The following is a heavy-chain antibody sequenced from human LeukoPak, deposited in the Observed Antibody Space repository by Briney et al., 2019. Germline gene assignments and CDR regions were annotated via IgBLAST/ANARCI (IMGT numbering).Heavy chain of an antibody. CDR1: GYTFTGFY. CDR2: IYFDSGDT. J-gene: IGHJ4*02. D-gene: IGHD6-13*01. CDR3: ARSAGRAFFDY. Sequence: ASVKVSCKASGYTFTGFYIHWVRQAPGQGLEWMGWIYFDSGDTNYAQKFQGCVTMTRDTSISTAYMELSRVTSDDTAVYYCARSAGRAFFDYWGQGTLVTVTS. V-gene: IGHV1-2*04.